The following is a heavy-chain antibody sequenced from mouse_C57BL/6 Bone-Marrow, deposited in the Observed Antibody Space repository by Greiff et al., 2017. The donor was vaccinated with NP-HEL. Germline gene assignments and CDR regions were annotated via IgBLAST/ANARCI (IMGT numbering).Heavy chain of an antibody. D-gene: IGHD2-4*01. CDR3: ARVLRREAMDY. CDR1: GFTFSDYY. V-gene: IGHV5-12*01. J-gene: IGHJ4*01. Sequence: DVKLQESGGGLVQPGGSLKLSCAASGFTFSDYYMYWVRQTPEKRLEWVAYISNGGGSTYYPDTVKGRFTISRDNAKNTLYLQMSRLKSEDTAMYYCARVLRREAMDYWGQGTSVTVSS. CDR2: ISNGGGST.